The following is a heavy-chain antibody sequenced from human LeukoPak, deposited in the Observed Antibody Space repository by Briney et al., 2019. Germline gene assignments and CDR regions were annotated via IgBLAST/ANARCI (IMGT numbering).Heavy chain of an antibody. V-gene: IGHV1-2*06. CDR2: INPNSGGT. CDR1: GYTFTGYY. J-gene: IGHJ4*02. CDR3: ARASVYYDSSGLFDY. D-gene: IGHD3-22*01. Sequence: ASVKVSCKASGYTFTGYYMHWVRQAPGQGLEWMGRINPNSGGTNYAQKFQGRVTMTRDTSISTAYMELSRLRSDDTAVYYCARASVYYDSSGLFDYWGLGTLVTVSS.